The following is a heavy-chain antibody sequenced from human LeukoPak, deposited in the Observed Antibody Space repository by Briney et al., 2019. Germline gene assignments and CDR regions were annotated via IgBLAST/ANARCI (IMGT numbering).Heavy chain of an antibody. D-gene: IGHD6-13*01. CDR1: GFTFKSYG. CDR2: ISYDGSNK. V-gene: IGHV3-30*03. J-gene: IGHJ5*02. CDR3: ARETQRPGVAAAGTGWFDP. Sequence: GGSLRLSCAASGFTFKSYGMHWVRQAPGKGLEWVAVISYDGSNKYYADSVKGRFTISRDNSKNTLYLQMNSLRAEDTAVYYCARETQRPGVAAAGTGWFDPWGQGTLVTVSS.